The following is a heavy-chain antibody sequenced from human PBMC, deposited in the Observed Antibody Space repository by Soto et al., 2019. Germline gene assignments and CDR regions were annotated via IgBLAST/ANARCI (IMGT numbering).Heavy chain of an antibody. J-gene: IGHJ6*03. CDR2: INPNSGGT. Sequence: GASVKVSCKASGYTFTGYYMHWVRQAPGQGLEWMGWINPNSGGTNYAQKFQGWVTMTRDTSISTAYMELSRLRSDDTAVYYCARSPHEGFWSGYYSDYYYYMDVWGKGTTVTVSS. D-gene: IGHD3-3*01. V-gene: IGHV1-2*04. CDR3: ARSPHEGFWSGYYSDYYYYMDV. CDR1: GYTFTGYY.